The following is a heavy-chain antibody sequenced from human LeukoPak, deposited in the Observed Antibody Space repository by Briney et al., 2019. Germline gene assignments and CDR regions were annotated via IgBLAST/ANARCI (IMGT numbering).Heavy chain of an antibody. CDR2: INHSGST. CDR1: GGSLSGYY. Sequence: SETLSLTCAVYGGSLSGYYWSWIRQPPGKGLEWIGEINHSGSTNYNPSLKSRVTISVDTSKNQFSLKLSSVTAADTAVYYCARISLRVAGDYWGQGTLVTVSS. D-gene: IGHD6-13*01. J-gene: IGHJ4*02. CDR3: ARISLRVAGDY. V-gene: IGHV4-34*01.